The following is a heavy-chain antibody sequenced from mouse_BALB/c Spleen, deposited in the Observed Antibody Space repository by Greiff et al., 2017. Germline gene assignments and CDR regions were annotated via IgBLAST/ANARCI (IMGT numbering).Heavy chain of an antibody. Sequence: QVQLQQSGAELVRPGASVTLSCKASGYTFTDYEMHWVKQTPVHGLEWIGAIDPETGGTAYNQKFKGKATLTADKSSSTAYMELRSLTSEDSAVYYCTGGLRRGFAYWGQGTLVTVSA. CDR1: GYTFTDYE. V-gene: IGHV1-15*01. CDR3: TGGLRRGFAY. J-gene: IGHJ3*01. D-gene: IGHD2-4*01. CDR2: IDPETGGT.